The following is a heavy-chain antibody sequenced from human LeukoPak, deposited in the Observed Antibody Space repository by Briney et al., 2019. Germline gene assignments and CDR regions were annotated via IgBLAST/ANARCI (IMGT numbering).Heavy chain of an antibody. V-gene: IGHV1-2*02. D-gene: IGHD6-19*01. CDR1: GYTFTGYY. CDR2: INPNSGGT. Sequence: ASMKVSCKASGYTFTGYYMHWVRQAPGQGLEWMGWINPNSGGTNYAQKFQGRVTMTRDTSISTAYMELSRLRSNDTAVYYCARVPLASSGWVPLGYWGQGTLVTVSS. CDR3: ARVPLASSGWVPLGY. J-gene: IGHJ4*02.